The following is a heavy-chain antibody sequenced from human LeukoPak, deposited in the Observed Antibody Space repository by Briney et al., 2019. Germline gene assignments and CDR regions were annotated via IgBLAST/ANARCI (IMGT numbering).Heavy chain of an antibody. CDR2: TNPNSGNT. D-gene: IGHD2-2*01. J-gene: IGHJ4*02. CDR1: GYTFTSYD. V-gene: IGHV1-8*01. Sequence: ASVKVSCKASGYTFTSYDINWVRQATGQGLEWMGWTNPNSGNTGYAQKFQGRVTMTRNTSISTAYMELSSLRSEDTAVYYCARVEGDCSSTSCYAGLFDYWGQGTLVTVSS. CDR3: ARVEGDCSSTSCYAGLFDY.